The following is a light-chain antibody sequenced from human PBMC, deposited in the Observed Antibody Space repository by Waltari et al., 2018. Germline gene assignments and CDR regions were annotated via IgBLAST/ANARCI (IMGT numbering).Light chain of an antibody. CDR1: QNILYSSNNKNY. V-gene: IGKV4-1*01. CDR3: QQHYSTPRT. Sequence: DIVMTQSPDSLAVSLGERATINCKSSQNILYSSNNKNYLAWYQLKPGQAPKLLFYCASTRESGVPDRFSGSGSGTEFTLTINSLQAEDVAVYYCQQHYSTPRTFGQGTKVEIK. J-gene: IGKJ1*01. CDR2: CAS.